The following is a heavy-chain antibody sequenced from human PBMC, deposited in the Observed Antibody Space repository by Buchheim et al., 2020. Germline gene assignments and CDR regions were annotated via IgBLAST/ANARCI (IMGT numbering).Heavy chain of an antibody. CDR2: ISERSTNT. CDR1: GFRFSNSG. V-gene: IGHV3-23*01. Sequence: EVQLLESGGGLVQPGGSLRLSCAASGFRFSNSGMHWVRQAPGKGLEWVSAISERSTNTFYADSAKGRFTISRDDSQNILYLQMNSLRGEDTAIYYCAKNPVHRFDSWGQGTL. D-gene: IGHD1-1*01. CDR3: AKNPVHRFDS. J-gene: IGHJ5*01.